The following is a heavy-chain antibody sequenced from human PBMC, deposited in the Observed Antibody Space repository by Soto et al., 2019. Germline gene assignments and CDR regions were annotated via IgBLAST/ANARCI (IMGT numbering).Heavy chain of an antibody. D-gene: IGHD6-13*01. J-gene: IGHJ4*02. V-gene: IGHV4-39*01. CDR1: GGSISSSSYY. CDR3: ARHFPSIAAAGTELDY. Sequence: QLQLQESGPGLVKPSETLSLTCTVSGGSISSSSYYWGWIRQPPGKGLEWIGSIYYSGYTYYNPSLKSRVTISVDTSKNQFSLKLSSVTAADTAVYYCARHFPSIAAAGTELDYWGQGTLVTVSS. CDR2: IYYSGYT.